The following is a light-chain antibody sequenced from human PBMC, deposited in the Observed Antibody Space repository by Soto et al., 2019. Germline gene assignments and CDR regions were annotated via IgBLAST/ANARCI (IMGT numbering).Light chain of an antibody. V-gene: IGLV1-51*01. CDR3: GTYDSSLSEGV. Sequence: QSVLTQPPSVSAAPGQKVTISCSGSSSNIENNYVSWYQQLPGTAPKLLIYDNNKRPSGIPDRFSGSKSGTSATLDITGLQTGDEADYYCGTYDSSLSEGVFGTGTKVTVL. J-gene: IGLJ1*01. CDR2: DNN. CDR1: SSNIENNY.